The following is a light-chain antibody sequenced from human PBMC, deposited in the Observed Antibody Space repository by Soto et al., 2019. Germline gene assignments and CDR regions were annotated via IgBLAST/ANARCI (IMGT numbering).Light chain of an antibody. J-gene: IGLJ1*01. CDR1: SSDVGYYKY. V-gene: IGLV2-14*01. Sequence: QSVLTQPGSVSGSPGQSTTISCTGTSSDVGYYKYVSWYQQYPGKAPKLMIYEVTNRPSGVSTRFSGSKSGNTASLTISGLQAEDEADYYCSSYSSSSTVYVFGTGTKVTVL. CDR3: SSYSSSSTVYV. CDR2: EVT.